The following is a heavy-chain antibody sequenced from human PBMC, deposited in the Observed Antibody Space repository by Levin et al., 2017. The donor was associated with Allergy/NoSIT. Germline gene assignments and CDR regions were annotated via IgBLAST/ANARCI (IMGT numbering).Heavy chain of an antibody. J-gene: IGHJ4*02. CDR1: GYSFPSYW. Sequence: GESLKISCKGSGYSFPSYWIGWVRQRPGKGREWMGIIFPADSDTRYSPSFQGQVTISADKSINTAYLQWSSLKALDTAMYYCARAGNARSGFDYWGQGTLVTVSS. CDR2: IFPADSDT. V-gene: IGHV5-51*01. D-gene: IGHD6-25*01. CDR3: ARAGNARSGFDY.